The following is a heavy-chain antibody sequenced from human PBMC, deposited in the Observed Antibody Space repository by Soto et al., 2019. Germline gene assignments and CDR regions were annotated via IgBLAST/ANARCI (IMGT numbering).Heavy chain of an antibody. CDR1: GFPLSRTD. D-gene: IGHD1-7*01. V-gene: IGHV3-23*01. J-gene: IGHJ5*02. CDR2: IDGSGGTT. Sequence: GGSLRLSCAASGFPLSRTDMTWVRQAPGKGLDCVSTIDGSGGTTYYADSVKGRFTISRDNSMNTVYLQMNSLRADDTALYYCAKNSGWFNTWGQGALVTVSS. CDR3: AKNSGWFNT.